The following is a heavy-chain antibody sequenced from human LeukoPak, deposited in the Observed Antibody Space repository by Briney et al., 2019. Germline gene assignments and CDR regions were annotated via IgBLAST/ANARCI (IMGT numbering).Heavy chain of an antibody. J-gene: IGHJ4*02. V-gene: IGHV3-48*02. D-gene: IGHD3-22*01. CDR1: GFTFSSYS. CDR2: ISSSSSTI. Sequence: GGSLRLSCAASGFTFSSYSMNWVRQAPGKGLEWVSYISSSSSTIYYADSVKGRFTISRDNAKNSLYLQMNSLRDEDTAVYYCARGASGYYYGSSGWKYWGQGTLVTVSS. CDR3: ARGASGYYYGSSGWKY.